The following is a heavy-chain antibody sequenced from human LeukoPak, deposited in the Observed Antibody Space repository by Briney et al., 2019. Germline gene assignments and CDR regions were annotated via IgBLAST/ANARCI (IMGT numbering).Heavy chain of an antibody. V-gene: IGHV1-2*02. CDR2: INPNSGGT. D-gene: IGHD3-10*01. CDR1: GYTFTDYY. J-gene: IGHJ4*02. CDR3: ARDLGLWFGELAGY. Sequence: ASVKVSCKASGYTFTDYYMHWVRQAPGQGLEWMGWINPNSGGTNYAQKFQGRVTMTRDTSISTAYMELSRLRSDDTAVYYCARDLGLWFGELAGYWGQGTLVTVSS.